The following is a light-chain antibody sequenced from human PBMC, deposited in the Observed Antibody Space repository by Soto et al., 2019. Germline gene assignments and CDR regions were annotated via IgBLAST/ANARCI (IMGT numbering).Light chain of an antibody. V-gene: IGLV2-8*01. CDR2: EVS. CDR3: SSYAGSNNVV. Sequence: QSALTQPPSASGSPGQSVTISCTGTSSDVRGYNYVSWYQQHPGKAPKLMIYEVSKRPSGVPDRFSGSKSGNTASLTVSGLQAEDEADYYCSSYAGSNNVVFGGGTKVTVL. J-gene: IGLJ2*01. CDR1: SSDVRGYNY.